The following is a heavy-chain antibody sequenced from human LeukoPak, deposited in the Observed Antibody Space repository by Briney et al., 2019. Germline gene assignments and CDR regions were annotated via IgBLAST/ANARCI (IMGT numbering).Heavy chain of an antibody. Sequence: GGSLRLSCAASGFTFSSYSMNWVRQAPGKGLEWVSSISSSGSHIYYADSVKGRITISRDNAKNSLYLQMNSLRAEDTAVYYCAELGITMIGGVWGKGTTVTIFS. CDR2: ISSSGSHI. CDR1: GFTFSSYS. D-gene: IGHD3-10*02. J-gene: IGHJ6*04. CDR3: AELGITMIGGV. V-gene: IGHV3-21*01.